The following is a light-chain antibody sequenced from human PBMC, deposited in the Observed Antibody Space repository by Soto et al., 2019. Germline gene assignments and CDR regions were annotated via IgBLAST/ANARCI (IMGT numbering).Light chain of an antibody. CDR3: SSYAGSNNQGSVV. CDR1: SSDVGGYNY. Sequence: QSVLTQPPSASGSPGQSVTISCTGTSSDVGGYNYVSWYQQHPGKAPKLMIYEVSKRPSGVPDRFSGSKSGNTASLTVSGLQAEDEAYYYCSSYAGSNNQGSVVFGGGTKVTVL. CDR2: EVS. V-gene: IGLV2-8*01. J-gene: IGLJ2*01.